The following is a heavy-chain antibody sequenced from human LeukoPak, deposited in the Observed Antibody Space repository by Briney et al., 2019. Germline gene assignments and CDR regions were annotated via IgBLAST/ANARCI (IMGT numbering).Heavy chain of an antibody. V-gene: IGHV1-69*04. CDR1: GGTFSSYA. CDR3: ASGTPYVWGSYRYTTWFDP. D-gene: IGHD3-16*02. Sequence: ASVKVSCKASGGTFSSYAISWVRQAPGQGLEGVGRLIPILGIANYAQKFQGRVTITADKSTSTAYMELSSLRSEDTAVYYCASGTPYVWGSYRYTTWFDPWGQGTLVTVSS. J-gene: IGHJ5*02. CDR2: LIPILGIA.